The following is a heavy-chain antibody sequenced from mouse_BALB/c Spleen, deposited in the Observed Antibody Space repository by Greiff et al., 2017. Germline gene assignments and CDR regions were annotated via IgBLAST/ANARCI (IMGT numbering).Heavy chain of an antibody. CDR1: GYAFSSYW. D-gene: IGHD1-1*02. Sequence: QVQLQQSGAELVRPGSSVKISCKASGYAFSSYWMNWVKQRPGQGLEWIGQIYPGDGDTNYNGKFKGKATLTADKSSSTAYMQLSSLTSEDSAVYFCARSGKWSEGYAMDYWGQGTSVTVSS. J-gene: IGHJ4*01. CDR2: IYPGDGDT. V-gene: IGHV1-80*01. CDR3: ARSGKWSEGYAMDY.